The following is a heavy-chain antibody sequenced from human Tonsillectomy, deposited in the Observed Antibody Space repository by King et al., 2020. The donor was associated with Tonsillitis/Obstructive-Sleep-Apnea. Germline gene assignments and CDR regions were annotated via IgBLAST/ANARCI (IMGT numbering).Heavy chain of an antibody. CDR2: ISNSGTTI. CDR1: GFTFSTYE. CDR3: HAPYCPNDH. D-gene: IGHD2-21*01. Sequence: VQLVESGGGLVQPGGSLRLSCTASGFTFSTYEMNWVRQAPGKGLEWVSYISNSGTTIYYADSVKGRFTISRDNAENSLSLQMNNLRAEDTAVYYCHAPYCPNDHWGQGTLVTVSS. V-gene: IGHV3-48*03. J-gene: IGHJ4*02.